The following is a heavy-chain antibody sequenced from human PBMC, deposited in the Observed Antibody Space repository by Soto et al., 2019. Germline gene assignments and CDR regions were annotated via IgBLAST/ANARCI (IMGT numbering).Heavy chain of an antibody. CDR3: AREDSSGYYYAYEYYYYGMDV. V-gene: IGHV3-7*01. CDR1: GFTFSSYW. J-gene: IGHJ6*02. CDR2: IKQDGSEK. Sequence: PGGSLRLSCAASGFTFSSYWMSWVRQAPGKGLEWVANIKQDGSEKYYVDSVKGRFTISRDNAKNSLYLQMNSLGAEDTAVYYCAREDSSGYYYAYEYYYYGMDVWGQGTTVTVSS. D-gene: IGHD3-22*01.